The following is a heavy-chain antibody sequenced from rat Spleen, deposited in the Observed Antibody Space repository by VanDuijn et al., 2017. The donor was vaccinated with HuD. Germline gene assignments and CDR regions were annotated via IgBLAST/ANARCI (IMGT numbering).Heavy chain of an antibody. CDR3: TRLTDS. J-gene: IGHJ2*01. CDR1: GFTFRAYA. Sequence: EVQLVESGGGLVQPGRSLKLSCAASGFTFRAYAMAWVRQAPKKGLEWVATLIYDGSNTYYRDSVKGRFTISRDNAKSTLYLQMDSLRSEDTATYYCTRLTDSWGQGVMVTVSS. V-gene: IGHV5-17*01. CDR2: LIYDGSNT.